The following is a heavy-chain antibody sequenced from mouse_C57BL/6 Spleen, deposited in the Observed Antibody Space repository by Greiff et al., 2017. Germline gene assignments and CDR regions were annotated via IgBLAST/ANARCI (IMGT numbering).Heavy chain of an antibody. D-gene: IGHD2-1*01. J-gene: IGHJ4*01. Sequence: VQLQQSGPGLVQPSQSLSITCTVSGFSLTSYGVHWVRQSPGKGLEWLGVIWSGGSTDYNAAFISRLSISKDNSKSQVFFKMNSLQADDTAIYYCARIYYGNQGAMDYWGQGTSVTVSS. V-gene: IGHV2-2*01. CDR2: IWSGGST. CDR1: GFSLTSYG. CDR3: ARIYYGNQGAMDY.